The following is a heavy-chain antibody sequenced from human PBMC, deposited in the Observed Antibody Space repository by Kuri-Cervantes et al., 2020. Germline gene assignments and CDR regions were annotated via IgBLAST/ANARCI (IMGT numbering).Heavy chain of an antibody. Sequence: GGSLRLSCPASGFTFNTAWMSWVRQAPGKGLEWFGRIKSKAGGGTIDYAAPVKDRFSISRDDSKNTLYLQMNNLKSEGTAVYYCATWEGATGWGPGTQVTVSS. V-gene: IGHV3-15*01. D-gene: IGHD1-1*01. CDR2: IKSKAGGGTI. J-gene: IGHJ4*02. CDR3: ATWEGATG. CDR1: GFTFNTAW.